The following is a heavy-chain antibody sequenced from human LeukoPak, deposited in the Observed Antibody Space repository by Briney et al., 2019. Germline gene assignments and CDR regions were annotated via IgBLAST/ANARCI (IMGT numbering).Heavy chain of an antibody. CDR2: VSSKSDGGTT. Sequence: GGSLRLSCGASELAFKNVWMSWVRQAPGKGLEWVGRVSSKSDGGTTDYAAPVKGRFTISRDDSTNTLSLQMSGLKAEDTALYFCITEPHDYGDFTFGYWGQGTLVTVSS. D-gene: IGHD4-17*01. CDR3: ITEPHDYGDFTFGY. CDR1: ELAFKNVW. J-gene: IGHJ4*02. V-gene: IGHV3-15*01.